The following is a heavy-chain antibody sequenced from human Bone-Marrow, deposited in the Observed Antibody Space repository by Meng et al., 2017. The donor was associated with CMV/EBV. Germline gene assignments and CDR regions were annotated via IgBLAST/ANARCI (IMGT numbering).Heavy chain of an antibody. CDR2: INPNSGGT. V-gene: IGHV1-2*02. J-gene: IGHJ4*02. CDR1: GYTFTGYY. CDR3: ARGSPQYCSSWYYFDD. D-gene: IGHD6-13*01. Sequence: ASVKVSCKASGYTFTGYYMHWVRQAPGQGLEWMGWINPNSGGTNYAQKFQGRVTMTRDTSISTAYMELSRLRSDATAVYYCARGSPQYCSSWYYFDDWGQGTLVTVSS.